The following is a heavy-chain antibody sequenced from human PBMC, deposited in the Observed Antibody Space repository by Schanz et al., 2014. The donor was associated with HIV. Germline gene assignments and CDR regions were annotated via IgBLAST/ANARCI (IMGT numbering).Heavy chain of an antibody. V-gene: IGHV3-48*02. J-gene: IGHJ6*02. Sequence: EMKLVESGGGLAQPGGSLTLSCVASGFTFSKYSMNWVRQAPGKGLEWVSYISSGSTTINYADSVTGRFTISRDNAKTSMCVVMNSLRDEETTVYYCARDNEDRGIWTGNYYYYGMDVWGQGTTVTVAS. CDR1: GFTFSKYS. CDR3: ARDNEDRGIWTGNYYYYGMDV. CDR2: ISSGSTTI. D-gene: IGHD3-9*01.